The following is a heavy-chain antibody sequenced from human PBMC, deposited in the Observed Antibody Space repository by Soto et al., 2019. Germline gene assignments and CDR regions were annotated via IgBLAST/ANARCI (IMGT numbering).Heavy chain of an antibody. D-gene: IGHD6-25*01. CDR1: GGSISSGGYY. CDR2: IYYSGST. CDR3: AREAAGILNWFDP. V-gene: IGHV4-31*01. J-gene: IGHJ5*02. Sequence: QVQLQESGPGLVKPSQTLSLTCTVSGGSISSGGYYWSWIRQHPGKGLEWIGYIYYSGSTYYNPSLNSQVTISVDTSKTQFSLKLSSVTAADTAVYYCAREAAGILNWFDPWGQGTLVTVSS.